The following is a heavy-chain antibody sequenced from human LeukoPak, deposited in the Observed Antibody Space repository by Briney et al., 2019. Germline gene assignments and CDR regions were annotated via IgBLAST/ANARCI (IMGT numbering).Heavy chain of an antibody. Sequence: ASVQVSCKASGYTFTGYYMHWVRQAPGQGLEWMGWINSNSGDTNYAQKFQGRVTMTRDTSISTAYMALSRLRPDDTAVYYCAREPHYDLLTGYALGYLDLWGRGTLLTVSS. CDR3: AREPHYDLLTGYALGYLDL. CDR2: INSNSGDT. CDR1: GYTFTGYY. V-gene: IGHV1-2*02. D-gene: IGHD3-9*01. J-gene: IGHJ2*01.